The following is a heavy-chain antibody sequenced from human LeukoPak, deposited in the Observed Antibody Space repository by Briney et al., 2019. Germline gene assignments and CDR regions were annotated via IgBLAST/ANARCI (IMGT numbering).Heavy chain of an antibody. V-gene: IGHV3-33*01. Sequence: PGRSLRLSCAASGFTFSSYGMHWVRQAPGKGLEWVAVIWYDGSNKYYADSVKGRFTISRDSSKNTLYLQMNSLRAEDTAVYYCARDRHYGSGSSYYFDYWGQGTLVTVSS. CDR3: ARDRHYGSGSSYYFDY. CDR1: GFTFSSYG. CDR2: IWYDGSNK. J-gene: IGHJ4*02. D-gene: IGHD3-10*01.